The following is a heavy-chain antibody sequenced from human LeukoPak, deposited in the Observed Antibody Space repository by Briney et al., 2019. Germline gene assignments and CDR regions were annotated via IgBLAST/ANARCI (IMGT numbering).Heavy chain of an antibody. D-gene: IGHD4-17*01. J-gene: IGHJ4*02. CDR2: IRYDGSNK. CDR3: AKDPDYGARWHFDY. Sequence: GGSLRLSCAASGFTFSNYGMNWVRQGPGKGLEWVSFIRYDGSNKYYADSVKGRSTISRDNSKNTLYLQMNSLRAEDTAIYYCAKDPDYGARWHFDYWGQGTLVTVSS. V-gene: IGHV3-30*02. CDR1: GFTFSNYG.